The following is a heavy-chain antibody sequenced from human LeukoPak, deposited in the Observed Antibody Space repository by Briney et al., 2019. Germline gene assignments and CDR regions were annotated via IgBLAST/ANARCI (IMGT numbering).Heavy chain of an antibody. CDR1: GYTFTGYY. V-gene: IGHV1-2*02. CDR3: ASASGYSYGFAFDI. CDR2: INPNSGGT. D-gene: IGHD5-18*01. Sequence: ASVKVSCKASGYTFTGYYMHWVRQAPGQGLEWMGWINPNSGGTNYAQKFRGRVTMTRDTSISTAYMELSRLRSDDTAVYYCASASGYSYGFAFDIWGQGTMVTVSS. J-gene: IGHJ3*02.